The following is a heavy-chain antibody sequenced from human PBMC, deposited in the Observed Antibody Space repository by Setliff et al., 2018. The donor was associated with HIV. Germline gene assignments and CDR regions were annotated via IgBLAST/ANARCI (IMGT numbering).Heavy chain of an antibody. CDR3: ARDLYTSGWPNWFDP. CDR2: INPNSGGT. J-gene: IGHJ5*02. V-gene: IGHV1-2*02. D-gene: IGHD6-19*01. Sequence: ASVKVSCKASGYTLAGYFMHWVRQAPGQGLEWMGWINPNSGGTNYAQKFQGRVTMTRDTSISTAYLDLGSLRPDDTAVYYCARDLYTSGWPNWFDPWGPGTLVTVPQ. CDR1: GYTLAGYF.